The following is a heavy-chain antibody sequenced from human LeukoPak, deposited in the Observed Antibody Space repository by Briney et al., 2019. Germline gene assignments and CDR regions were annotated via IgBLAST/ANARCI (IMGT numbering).Heavy chain of an antibody. CDR1: GGSISSYY. CDR2: IYYSGST. Sequence: SETQSLTCTVSGGSISSYYWSWIRQPPGKGLEWIGYIYYSGSTNYNPSLKSRVTISVDTSKNQFSLKLSSVTAADTAVYYCARDPLDGMDVWGQGTTVTVSS. V-gene: IGHV4-59*01. J-gene: IGHJ6*02. CDR3: ARDPLDGMDV.